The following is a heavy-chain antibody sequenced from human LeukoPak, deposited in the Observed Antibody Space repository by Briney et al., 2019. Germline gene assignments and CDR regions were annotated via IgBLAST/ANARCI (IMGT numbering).Heavy chain of an antibody. D-gene: IGHD1-20*01. Sequence: PSETLSLTCTVSGGSISSYSWSWIRQPAGKGLEWIGRIYTSGSTNYNPSFKSRVTISVDTSKNQFSLKLSSVTAADTAVYYCARGISGPLSRRRGNADVRNYWYFDLWGRGTLVTVSS. CDR2: IYTSGST. CDR1: GGSISSYS. J-gene: IGHJ2*01. V-gene: IGHV4-4*07. CDR3: ARGISGPLSRRRGNADVRNYWYFDL.